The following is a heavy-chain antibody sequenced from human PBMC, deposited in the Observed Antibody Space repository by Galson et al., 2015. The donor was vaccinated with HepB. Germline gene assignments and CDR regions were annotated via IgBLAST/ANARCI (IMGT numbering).Heavy chain of an antibody. CDR2: IIPIFGTA. CDR1: GGTFSSYA. D-gene: IGHD2-15*01. V-gene: IGHV1-69*13. CDR3: ARAVVVVAARPQNWFDP. J-gene: IGHJ5*02. Sequence: SVKASCKASGGTFSSYAISWVRQAPGQGLEWMGGIIPIFGTANYAQKFQGRVTITADESTSTAYMELNSLRSEDTAVYYCARAVVVVAARPQNWFDPWGQGTLVTVSS.